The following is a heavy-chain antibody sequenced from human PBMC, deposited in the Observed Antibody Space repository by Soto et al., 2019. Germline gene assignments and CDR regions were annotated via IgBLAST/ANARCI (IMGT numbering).Heavy chain of an antibody. Sequence: GGSLRLPCAASGFPFTRSGMGWVRQAPGKGLEWVSYISGSGGVTHYADSVNGRFTISRDNSKDTLYLQMNSLRAEDTALYYCAKYGENYLDVWGEGTTVTVSS. V-gene: IGHV3-23*01. CDR2: ISGSGGVT. CDR3: AKYGENYLDV. CDR1: GFPFTRSG. D-gene: IGHD3-10*01. J-gene: IGHJ6*03.